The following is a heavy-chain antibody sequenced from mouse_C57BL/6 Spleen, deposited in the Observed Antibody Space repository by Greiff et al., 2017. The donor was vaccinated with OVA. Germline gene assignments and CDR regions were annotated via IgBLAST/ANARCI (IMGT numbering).Heavy chain of an antibody. Sequence: VQLVESGAELAKPGASVKLSCKASGYTFTSYWMHWVKQRPGQGLEWIGYINPSSGYPKYNQKFKNKATLPADQSSSTAYMQLSSLTFEDSAVYYCARGGPCDDWGQGTTLTVAS. V-gene: IGHV1-7*01. CDR3: ARGGPCDD. CDR2: INPSSGYP. J-gene: IGHJ2*01. CDR1: GYTFTSYW.